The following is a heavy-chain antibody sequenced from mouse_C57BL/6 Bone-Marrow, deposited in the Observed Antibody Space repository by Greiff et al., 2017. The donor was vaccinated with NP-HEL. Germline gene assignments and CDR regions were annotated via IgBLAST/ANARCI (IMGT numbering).Heavy chain of an antibody. CDR3: TTWIGFAY. Sequence: VQLKQSGAELVRPGASVKLSCTASGFNIKDDYMHWVKQRPEQGLEWIGWIDPENGDTEYASKFQGKATITADTSSNTAYLQLSSLTSEDTAVYYCTTWIGFAYWGQGTLVTVSA. CDR1: GFNIKDDY. J-gene: IGHJ3*01. CDR2: IDPENGDT. V-gene: IGHV14-4*01.